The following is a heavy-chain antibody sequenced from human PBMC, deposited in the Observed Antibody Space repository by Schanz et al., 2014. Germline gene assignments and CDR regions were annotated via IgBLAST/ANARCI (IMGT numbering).Heavy chain of an antibody. CDR2: TSTDGTRT. CDR1: GFTFRGHA. Sequence: QVQLVESGGGVVQPGTSLRLSCAASGFTFRGHAMHWVRQAPGQGLEKVAVTSTDGTRTYYADSVKGRFTISRDNSKNTLYLQMNSLRAEDTAVYFCAGDDLQFFSEYWGQGTPVTVSS. V-gene: IGHV3-30*14. CDR3: AGDDLQFFSEY. J-gene: IGHJ4*02. D-gene: IGHD3-3*01.